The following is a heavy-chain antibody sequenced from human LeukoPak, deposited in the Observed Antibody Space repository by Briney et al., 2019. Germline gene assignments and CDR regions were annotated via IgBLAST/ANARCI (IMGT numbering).Heavy chain of an antibody. Sequence: PSETLSLTCTVSGGSISSNNYFWGWIRQPPGKGLEWIGEINHSGSTNYNPSLKSRVTISVDTSKNQFSLKLSSVTAADTAVYYCARGRRHKDIVLRKPHRAVWFDPWGQGTLVTVSS. V-gene: IGHV4-39*07. CDR2: INHSGST. D-gene: IGHD2-8*01. CDR3: ARGRRHKDIVLRKPHRAVWFDP. CDR1: GGSISSNNYF. J-gene: IGHJ5*02.